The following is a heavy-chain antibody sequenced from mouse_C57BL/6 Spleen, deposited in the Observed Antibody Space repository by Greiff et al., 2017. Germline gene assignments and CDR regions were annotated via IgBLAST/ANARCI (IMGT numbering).Heavy chain of an antibody. CDR1: GYTFTDYY. V-gene: IGHV1-26*01. D-gene: IGHD1-1*01. Sequence: VQLQQSGPELVKPGASVKISCKASGYTFTDYYMNWVKQSPGKSLEWIGDINPNNGGTSYNQKFKGKATLTVDKSSSTAYMELRSLTSEDSAVYCGARAADYYGSSDGDYWGQGTTLTVSS. CDR3: ARAADYYGSSDGDY. J-gene: IGHJ2*01. CDR2: INPNNGGT.